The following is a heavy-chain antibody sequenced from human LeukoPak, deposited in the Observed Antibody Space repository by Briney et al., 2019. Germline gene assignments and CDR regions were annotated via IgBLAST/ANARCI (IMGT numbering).Heavy chain of an antibody. V-gene: IGHV4-34*01. J-gene: IGHJ4*02. CDR1: GGSFSGYY. CDR3: ARDPRD. CDR2: INHSGST. Sequence: SETLSLTCAVYGGSFSGYYWSWIRQPPGKGLEWIGEINHSGSTNYNPSLKSRVTISVDTSKSQFSLKLSSVTAADTAIYFCARDPRDWGQGTLVTVSS.